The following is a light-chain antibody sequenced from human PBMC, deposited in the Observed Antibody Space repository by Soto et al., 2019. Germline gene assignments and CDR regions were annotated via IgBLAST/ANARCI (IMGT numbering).Light chain of an antibody. J-gene: IGKJ1*01. CDR3: QQYKNWPRT. Sequence: EILMTQSPVTLSVSPGERATLSCRASQSVSSYLAWYQQKPGQAPRLLIYGASTRAAGIPARFSGSGSGTEFTLSISSLQSEDFAVYYCQQYKNWPRTFGQGTKVEVK. CDR1: QSVSSY. CDR2: GAS. V-gene: IGKV3-15*01.